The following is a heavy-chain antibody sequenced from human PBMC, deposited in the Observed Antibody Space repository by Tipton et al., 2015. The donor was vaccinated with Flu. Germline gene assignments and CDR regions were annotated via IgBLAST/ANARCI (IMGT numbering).Heavy chain of an antibody. CDR2: IYYTGDT. J-gene: IGHJ1*01. Sequence: TLSLTCSVSGASFGSGYYWSWIRQPPGKGLEWIGYIYYTGDTNYSPSLKSRVTMSVDTSKTQFSLKLSSLTAADTAVYYCARGGVSYTEYFQYWGQGTLVTVSS. V-gene: IGHV4-61*01. CDR3: ARGGVSYTEYFQY. CDR1: GASFGSGYY. D-gene: IGHD1-26*01.